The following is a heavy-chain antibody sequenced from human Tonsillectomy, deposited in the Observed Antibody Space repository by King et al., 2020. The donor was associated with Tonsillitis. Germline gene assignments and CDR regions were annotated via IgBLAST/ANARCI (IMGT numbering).Heavy chain of an antibody. V-gene: IGHV4-59*01. CDR2: ISYSGST. D-gene: IGHD3-10*01. J-gene: IGHJ6*03. Sequence: VQLQESGPGLVKPSETLSLTCTVSGGSISSYYWSWIRQLPGKGLEWIGYISYSGSTNYNPSLKSRVTISVDTSKNQFALKLSSVTAADTAVYYCARARFGYYMDVWGKGTTVTVAS. CDR3: ARARFGYYMDV. CDR1: GGSISSYY.